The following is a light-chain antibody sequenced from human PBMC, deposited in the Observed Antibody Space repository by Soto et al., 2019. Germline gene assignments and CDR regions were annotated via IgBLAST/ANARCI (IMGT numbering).Light chain of an antibody. V-gene: IGLV2-14*01. Sequence: QSALTQPASVSGSPGQSITISCTGTSNDVGGYNYVSWYQQHPGKAPKLMIYEVSNRPSGVSNRFSGSKSGNTASLTISGLQAEDEADYYCDSYTSSSTRVIFGGGTKVTV. CDR2: EVS. CDR1: SNDVGGYNY. J-gene: IGLJ2*01. CDR3: DSYTSSSTRVI.